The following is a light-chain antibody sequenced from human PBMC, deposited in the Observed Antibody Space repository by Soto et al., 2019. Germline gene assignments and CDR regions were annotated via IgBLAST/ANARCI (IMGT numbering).Light chain of an antibody. J-gene: IGLJ1*01. CDR3: SSYTSSSTYV. V-gene: IGLV2-14*01. CDR2: DVS. Sequence: QSVLTQPASVSGSPGQSITISCTGTSSDVGGYNYVSWYQQHPGKAPKLTIYDVSNRPSGVSNRFSGSKSGNTASLTISGLQAEDEADYYCSSYTSSSTYVFGTGTKVPVL. CDR1: SSDVGGYNY.